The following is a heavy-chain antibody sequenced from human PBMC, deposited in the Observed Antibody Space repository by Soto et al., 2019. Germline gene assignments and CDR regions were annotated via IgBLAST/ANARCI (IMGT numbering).Heavy chain of an antibody. Sequence: SETLSLTCTVSGGSISSYYWSWIRQPPGKGLEWIGYIYYSGSTNYNPSLKSRVTMTRDTSTSTVYMELNSLRSDDTAVYYCARDQRHYDILTGYYFYGMDVWGQGTTVTVSS. D-gene: IGHD3-9*01. J-gene: IGHJ6*02. CDR1: GGSISSYY. CDR3: ARDQRHYDILTGYYFYGMDV. V-gene: IGHV4-59*01. CDR2: IYYSGST.